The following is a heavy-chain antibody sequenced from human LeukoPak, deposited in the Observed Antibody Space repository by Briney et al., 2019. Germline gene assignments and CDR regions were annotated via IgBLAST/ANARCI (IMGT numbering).Heavy chain of an antibody. CDR1: GDSVSSYY. CDR3: ARHYYGSGSGPYYFDY. D-gene: IGHD3-10*01. V-gene: IGHV4-59*08. Sequence: SETLSLTCNVSGDSVSSYYWNWIRQPPGKGLEWIAYIHYSGSTNYNPSLRSRVTISVDTSKNQFSLKLSSVTATDTAVYYCARHYYGSGSGPYYFDYWGQGTLVTVSS. J-gene: IGHJ4*02. CDR2: IHYSGST.